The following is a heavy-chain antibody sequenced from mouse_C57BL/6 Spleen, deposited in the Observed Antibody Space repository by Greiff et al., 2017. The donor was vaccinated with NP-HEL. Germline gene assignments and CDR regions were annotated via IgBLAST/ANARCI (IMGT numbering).Heavy chain of an antibody. V-gene: IGHV5-6*01. CDR2: ISSGGSYT. Sequence: EVQRVESGGDLVKPGGSLKLSCAASGFTFSSYGMSWVRQTPDKRLEWVATISSGGSYTYSPDSVKGRFTISRDNAKNTLYLQMSSLKSEDTAMYYCARHNTTNFDYWGQGTTLTVSS. J-gene: IGHJ2*01. CDR3: ARHNTTNFDY. CDR1: GFTFSSYG. D-gene: IGHD1-1*01.